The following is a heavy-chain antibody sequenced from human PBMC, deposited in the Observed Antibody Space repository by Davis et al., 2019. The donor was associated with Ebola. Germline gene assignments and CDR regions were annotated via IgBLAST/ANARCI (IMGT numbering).Heavy chain of an antibody. CDR3: ARGPLLYSSGLVNAFDI. D-gene: IGHD6-19*01. CDR1: GYTFTSYY. CDR2: INPNSGGT. V-gene: IGHV1-2*02. Sequence: ASVHVSCKASGYTFTSYYMHWVRQAPGQGLEWMGWINPNSGGTNYAQKFQGRVTMTRDTSISTAYMELSRLRSDDTAVYYCARGPLLYSSGLVNAFDIWGQGTMVTVSS. J-gene: IGHJ3*02.